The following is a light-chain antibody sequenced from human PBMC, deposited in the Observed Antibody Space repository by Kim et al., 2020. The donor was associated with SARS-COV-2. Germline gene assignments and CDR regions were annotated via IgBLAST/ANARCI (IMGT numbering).Light chain of an antibody. V-gene: IGLV3-21*04. Sequence: LGKTARITCGGNNIGSKSVHWYQQQPGQAPVLVIYYDSDRPSGIPERFSGSNSGNTATLTISRVEAGDEAYYYCQVWDSSSDHRVFGGGTQLTVL. CDR2: YDS. CDR3: QVWDSSSDHRV. CDR1: NIGSKS. J-gene: IGLJ3*02.